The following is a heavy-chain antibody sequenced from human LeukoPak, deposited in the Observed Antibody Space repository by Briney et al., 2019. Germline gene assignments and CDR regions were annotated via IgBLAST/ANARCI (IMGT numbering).Heavy chain of an antibody. CDR1: GFTFDDYA. J-gene: IGHJ4*02. CDR3: ARQIFGVVTQTLDY. V-gene: IGHV3-9*01. CDR2: ISWNSGSI. D-gene: IGHD3-3*01. Sequence: PGRSLRLSCAASGFTFDDYAMHWVRQAPGKGLEWVSGISWNSGSIGYADSVKGRFTISRDNAKNSLYLQMNSLRDEDTAVYYCARQIFGVVTQTLDYWGQGTLVTVSS.